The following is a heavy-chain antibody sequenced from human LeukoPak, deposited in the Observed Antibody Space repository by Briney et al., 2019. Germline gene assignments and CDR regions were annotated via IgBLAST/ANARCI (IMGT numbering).Heavy chain of an antibody. D-gene: IGHD3-10*01. CDR2: IYYSGST. J-gene: IGHJ4*02. CDR1: GGSISSGDYY. Sequence: SQTLSLTCTVSGGSISSGDYYWSWIRQPPGKGLEWIGYIYYSGSTYYNPSLKSRVTISVDTSKNQFSLKLSSVTAADTAVYYCARALDHMVRGVIIGYYFDYWGQGTLVTVSS. V-gene: IGHV4-30-4*01. CDR3: ARALDHMVRGVIIGYYFDY.